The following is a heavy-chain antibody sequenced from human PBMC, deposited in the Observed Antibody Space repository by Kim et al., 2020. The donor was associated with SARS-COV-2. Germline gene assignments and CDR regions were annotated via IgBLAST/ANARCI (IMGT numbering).Heavy chain of an antibody. V-gene: IGHV3-30-3*01. D-gene: IGHD4-17*01. Sequence: GGSLRLSCAASRFPFSSFTMHWVRQAPGKGLEWVAGISYDGSKTYYAQSVKGRFTISRDNSETTLFLQMNSLRGDDTALYYCARDGSNYGDVYFDSWGQGTLVTVSS. CDR3: ARDGSNYGDVYFDS. J-gene: IGHJ4*02. CDR2: ISYDGSKT. CDR1: RFPFSSFT.